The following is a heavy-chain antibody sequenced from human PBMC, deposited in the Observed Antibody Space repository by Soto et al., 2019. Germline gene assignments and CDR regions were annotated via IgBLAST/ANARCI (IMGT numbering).Heavy chain of an antibody. CDR1: GDTFKNCV. V-gene: IGHV1-69*05. CDR3: AAELGFGKLSVV. D-gene: IGHD3-10*01. CDR2: IIPLFGTT. J-gene: IGHJ6*02. Sequence: ASVKVSCKASGDTFKNCVISWVRQAPGQGLEWMGGIIPLFGTTDLAQRFQGRLTITTDESTTTAYMELSRLRSEDTATYYCAAELGFGKLSVVWGQGTTVTVSS.